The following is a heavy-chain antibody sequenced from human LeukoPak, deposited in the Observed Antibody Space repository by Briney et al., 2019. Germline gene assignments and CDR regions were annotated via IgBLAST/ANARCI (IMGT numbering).Heavy chain of an antibody. V-gene: IGHV5-51*01. CDR1: GYTFTNYY. CDR2: ISPGDSDA. Sequence: GESLKISCKGSGYTFTNYYIGWVRQTPGKGLEWMGIISPGDSDARYSPPFQGQVTISADKSISTAYLRWSSLKASDTAMYYCARRYCSSTSCNPYFFDYRGQGTLVTVSS. CDR3: ARRYCSSTSCNPYFFDY. D-gene: IGHD2-2*01. J-gene: IGHJ4*02.